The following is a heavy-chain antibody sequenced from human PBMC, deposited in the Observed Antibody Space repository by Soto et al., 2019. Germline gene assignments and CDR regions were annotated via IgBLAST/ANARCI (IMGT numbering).Heavy chain of an antibody. CDR1: GFTFSSSG. CDR3: AKDLHSGAGDPWAFDI. J-gene: IGHJ3*02. D-gene: IGHD3-10*01. CDR2: ISYDGSNK. Sequence: GGSLRLSCAASGFTFSSSGMHWVRQAPGKGLEWVAVISYDGSNKYYADSVKGRFTISRDNSKNTLYLQMNSLRAEDTAVYYCAKDLHSGAGDPWAFDIWGQGTMVTVSS. V-gene: IGHV3-30*18.